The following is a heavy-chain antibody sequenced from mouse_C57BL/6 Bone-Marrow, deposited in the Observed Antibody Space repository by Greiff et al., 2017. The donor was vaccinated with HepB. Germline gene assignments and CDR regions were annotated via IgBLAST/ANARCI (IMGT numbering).Heavy chain of an antibody. Sequence: VQLQQPGAELVRPGSSVKLSCQASGYTFTSYWMHWVKQRPIQGLEWIGNIDPSDSETHYNQKFKDKATLTVDKSSSTAYMQLSSLTSEDSAVYYCARDYYGSTTWFAYWGQGTLVTVSA. CDR3: ARDYYGSTTWFAY. CDR2: IDPSDSET. V-gene: IGHV1-52*01. D-gene: IGHD1-1*01. CDR1: GYTFTSYW. J-gene: IGHJ3*01.